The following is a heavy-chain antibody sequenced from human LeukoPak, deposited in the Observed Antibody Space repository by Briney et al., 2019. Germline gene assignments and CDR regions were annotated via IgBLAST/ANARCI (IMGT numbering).Heavy chain of an antibody. CDR2: IFDNGNT. CDR3: ARGAYYYDSRD. Sequence: SETLSLTCTVSGGSLSSYYWSWIRQPPGKGLEWIGYIFDNGNTNYNPSLKSRVTISIDTSKNQLSLRLTSVTAADTAVYYCARGAYYYDSRDLGQGTLVTVSS. CDR1: GGSLSSYY. J-gene: IGHJ4*02. V-gene: IGHV4-59*01. D-gene: IGHD3-22*01.